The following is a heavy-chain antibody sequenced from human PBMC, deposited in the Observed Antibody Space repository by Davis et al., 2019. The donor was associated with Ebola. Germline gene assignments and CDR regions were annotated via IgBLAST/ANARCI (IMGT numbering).Heavy chain of an antibody. CDR1: DASISGHY. Sequence: PSETLSLTCSVSDASISGHYWSWIRQPPGKGLEWIGYIYYTESTKYHPSLESRVTISVDTSKSQFSLKLRSVTAADTAVYFCSRFGEGAYWGQGTLVTVSS. D-gene: IGHD2-21*01. CDR2: IYYTEST. V-gene: IGHV4-59*11. J-gene: IGHJ4*02. CDR3: SRFGEGAY.